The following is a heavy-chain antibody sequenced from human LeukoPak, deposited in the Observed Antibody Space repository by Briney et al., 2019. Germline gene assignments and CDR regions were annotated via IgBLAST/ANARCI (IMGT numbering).Heavy chain of an antibody. D-gene: IGHD6-6*01. CDR1: GYRFTNYW. V-gene: IGHV5-51*01. CDR2: IYPGDSDT. Sequence: GESLKISCKSSGYRFTNYWIGWVRQKPGKGLEWMGIIYPGDSDTRYSPSFQGQVTISADKSIGTAYLQWSTLKASDTAMYYCARREYSTSSGYVYWGQGTLVTVSS. J-gene: IGHJ4*02. CDR3: ARREYSTSSGYVY.